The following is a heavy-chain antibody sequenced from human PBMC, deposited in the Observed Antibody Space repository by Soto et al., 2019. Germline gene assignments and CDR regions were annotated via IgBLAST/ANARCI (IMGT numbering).Heavy chain of an antibody. CDR3: ARLVSGTRDY. D-gene: IGHD1-7*01. J-gene: IGHJ4*02. V-gene: IGHV4-34*01. CDR2: INHSGST. Sequence: SETLSLTCAVYGGSFSGYYWSWIRQPPGKGLEWIGEINHSGSTNYNPSLKSRVTISVDTSKNQFSLKLSSVTAADTAVYYCARLVSGTRDYWGQGTLVTVSS. CDR1: GGSFSGYY.